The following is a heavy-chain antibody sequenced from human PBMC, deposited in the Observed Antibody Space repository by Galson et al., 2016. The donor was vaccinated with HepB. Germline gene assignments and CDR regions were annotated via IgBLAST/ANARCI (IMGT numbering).Heavy chain of an antibody. D-gene: IGHD1-26*01. CDR3: ARGAGGYFDY. CDR2: INLSAGSI. Sequence: SVKVSCKASEYTFNRYYIHWVRQAPGQGLEWMGMINLSAGSIRYAQEIQGRVTMTRNTSTTTVYMELRSLRSDDTAVYYCARGAGGYFDYWGQGTLVTVSS. J-gene: IGHJ4*02. CDR1: EYTFNRYY. V-gene: IGHV1-46*02.